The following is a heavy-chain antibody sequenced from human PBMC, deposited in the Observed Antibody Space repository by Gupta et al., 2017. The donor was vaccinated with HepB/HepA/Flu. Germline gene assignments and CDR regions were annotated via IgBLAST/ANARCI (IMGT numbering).Heavy chain of an antibody. CDR1: GYTFTSYD. CDR2: MNPNSGNT. J-gene: IGHJ6*02. D-gene: IGHD2-2*01. Sequence: QVQLVQSGAEVKKPGASVKVSCKASGYTFTSYDINWVRQATGQGLEWMGWMNPNSGNTGYAQKFQGRVTMTRNTSISTAYMELSSLRSEDTAVYYCARVLGCSSTSCYVYGLGTYGMDVWGQGTTVTVSS. V-gene: IGHV1-8*01. CDR3: ARVLGCSSTSCYVYGLGTYGMDV.